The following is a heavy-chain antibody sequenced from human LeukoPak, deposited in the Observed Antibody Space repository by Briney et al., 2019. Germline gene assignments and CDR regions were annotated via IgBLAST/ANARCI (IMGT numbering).Heavy chain of an antibody. CDR1: GFTLSSYS. D-gene: IGHD5-12*01. Sequence: PGGSLRLSCAASGFTLSSYSMNWVRQAPGKGLEWVSSISSSSSYIYYADSVKGRFTISRDNARNSLYLQMNSLRAEDTAVYYCASLGSGYDSPIDHWGQGTLVTVSS. CDR2: ISSSSSYI. V-gene: IGHV3-21*01. CDR3: ASLGSGYDSPIDH. J-gene: IGHJ4*02.